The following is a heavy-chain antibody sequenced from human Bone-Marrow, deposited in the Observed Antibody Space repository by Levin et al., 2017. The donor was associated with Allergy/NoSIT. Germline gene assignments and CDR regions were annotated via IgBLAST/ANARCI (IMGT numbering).Heavy chain of an antibody. CDR3: ARVFYHESSGYDSFDI. CDR2: IIPLSDTT. D-gene: IGHD3-22*01. CDR1: GGTFSTYA. V-gene: IGHV1-69*13. Sequence: GASVKVSCKASGGTFSTYAITWVRQAPGQGLEWMVVIIPLSDTTNYAQKFQGRVTITADESTSTAYMELSSLRSEDTAVYYCARVFYHESSGYDSFDIWGQGTMVTVSS. J-gene: IGHJ3*02.